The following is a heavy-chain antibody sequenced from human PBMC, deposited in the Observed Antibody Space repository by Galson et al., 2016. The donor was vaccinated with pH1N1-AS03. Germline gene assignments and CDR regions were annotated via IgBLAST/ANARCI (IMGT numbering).Heavy chain of an antibody. CDR1: EYSFPNYW. D-gene: IGHD1-1*01. V-gene: IGHV5-51*01. Sequence: QSGAEVKKPGESLKISCKGSEYSFPNYWIAWVRQMPGKGLEWVGLIYPGDSDTRYSPSFQGQVTFSADKSIDTAYLQWSSLQASDTARYYCARVRDATSWKYFFDYWGQGTLVTVSS. CDR2: IYPGDSDT. J-gene: IGHJ4*02. CDR3: ARVRDATSWKYFFDY.